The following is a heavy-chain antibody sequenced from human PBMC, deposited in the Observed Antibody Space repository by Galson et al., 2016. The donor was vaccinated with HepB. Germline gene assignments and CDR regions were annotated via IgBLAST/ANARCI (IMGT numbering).Heavy chain of an antibody. D-gene: IGHD3-9*01. Sequence: SLRLSCAASGFTFSSYAMSWVRQAPGKGLEWVSAISGSGGSTYYADSVKGRFTISRDNSKNTLYLQMNSLRAEDTAVYYCARYYDILTGYYNYGMDVWGQGTTVTVSS. CDR3: ARYYDILTGYYNYGMDV. V-gene: IGHV3-23*01. CDR1: GFTFSSYA. CDR2: ISGSGGST. J-gene: IGHJ6*02.